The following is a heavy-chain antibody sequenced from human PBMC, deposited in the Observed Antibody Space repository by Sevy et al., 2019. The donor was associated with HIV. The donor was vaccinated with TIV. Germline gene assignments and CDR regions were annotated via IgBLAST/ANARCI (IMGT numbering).Heavy chain of an antibody. Sequence: GGSLRLSCTASGFTFGDYCMSWVRQAPGKGLEWVAFLKSDVYGGTVDHAASVRGRFVTSRDDSKTIAYLQLNDLKTEDTGVYYCTRWKAAQSIFDYWGQGPLVTVSS. V-gene: IGHV3-49*04. CDR2: LKSDVYGGTV. D-gene: IGHD6-13*01. CDR1: GFTFGDYC. CDR3: TRWKAAQSIFDY. J-gene: IGHJ4*02.